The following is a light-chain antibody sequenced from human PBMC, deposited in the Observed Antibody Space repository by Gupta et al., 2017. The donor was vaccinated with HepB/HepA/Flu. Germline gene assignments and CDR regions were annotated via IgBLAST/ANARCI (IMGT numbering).Light chain of an antibody. CDR3: RLALPNPPPT. Sequence: DVVMTQSPLSLPVTPGEPASISCRSSQSLLHSNGYNYLDWYLQKPGQAPQLLIYLGFNRDAGVSDRFSGSGSGKDFTLKISRGEAEDVGVYYCRLALPNPPPTFGQGTKVEIK. CDR1: QSLLHSNGYNY. J-gene: IGKJ1*01. V-gene: IGKV2-28*01. CDR2: LGF.